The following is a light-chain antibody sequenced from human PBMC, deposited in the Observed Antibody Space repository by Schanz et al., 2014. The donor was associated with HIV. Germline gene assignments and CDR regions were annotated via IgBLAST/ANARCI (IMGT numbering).Light chain of an antibody. V-gene: IGLV1-51*01. CDR2: DNY. Sequence: QSMLTQPPSVSAAPGQRVTISCSGHSYSIGNNFVSWFQQLPGTAPKLLIYDNYKRPSGIPDRFSGSKSGTSATLVITGLQTGDEADYYCGTWDSRMSVGFVFGSGTKVTVL. CDR1: SYSIGNNF. CDR3: GTWDSRMSVGFV. J-gene: IGLJ1*01.